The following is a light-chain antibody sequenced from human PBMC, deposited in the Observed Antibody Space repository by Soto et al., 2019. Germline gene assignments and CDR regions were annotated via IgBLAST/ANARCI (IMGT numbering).Light chain of an antibody. CDR2: EVN. Sequence: QSVLTQPASVSGSPGQSITISCSGTSSDIGSYNLVSWYQQYPGKAPKVMIYEVNKRPSGVSNRFSGSKSGNTASLTISGLQAEDEADYYCCSYAGSNTLYVFGTGTKVTVL. CDR3: CSYAGSNTLYV. V-gene: IGLV2-23*02. CDR1: SSDIGSYNL. J-gene: IGLJ1*01.